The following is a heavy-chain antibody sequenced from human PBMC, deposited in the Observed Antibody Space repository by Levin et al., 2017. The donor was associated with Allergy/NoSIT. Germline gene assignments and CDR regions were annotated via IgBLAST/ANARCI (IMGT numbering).Heavy chain of an antibody. D-gene: IGHD4-17*01. V-gene: IGHV4-34*01. CDR3: ARVPSRMTTVTTVDY. J-gene: IGHJ4*02. CDR2: INHSGST. Sequence: PSETLSLTCAVYGGSFSGYYWSWIRQPPGKGLEWIGEINHSGSTNYNPSLKSRVTISVDTSKNQFSLKLSSVTAADTAVYYCARVPSRMTTVTTVDYWGQGTLVTVSS. CDR1: GGSFSGYY.